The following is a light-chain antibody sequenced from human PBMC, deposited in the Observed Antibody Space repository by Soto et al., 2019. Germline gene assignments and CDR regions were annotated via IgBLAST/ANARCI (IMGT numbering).Light chain of an antibody. Sequence: EIVLTQSPGTLSLSAGERATLSCRASQSVTSNYLAWYQQKPVQAPRLFIYGASSRATGIPDKFSGSGSGTDFTLTISRLEPEDFAVYYCQQYGDSPWTFGQGTKVEIK. V-gene: IGKV3-20*01. CDR2: GAS. J-gene: IGKJ1*01. CDR1: QSVTSNY. CDR3: QQYGDSPWT.